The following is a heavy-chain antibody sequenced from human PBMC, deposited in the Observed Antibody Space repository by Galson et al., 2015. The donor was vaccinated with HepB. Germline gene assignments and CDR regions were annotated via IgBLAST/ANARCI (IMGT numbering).Heavy chain of an antibody. V-gene: IGHV1-24*01. Sequence: SVKVSCKVSGYTLTELSMHWVRQAPGKGLEWMGGFDPEDGETIYAQKFQGRVTMTEDTSTDTAYMELSSLRSEDTAVYYCATGEPFYGDYPPPFDYWGQGTLVTVSS. J-gene: IGHJ4*02. CDR1: GYTLTELS. CDR3: ATGEPFYGDYPPPFDY. D-gene: IGHD4-17*01. CDR2: FDPEDGET.